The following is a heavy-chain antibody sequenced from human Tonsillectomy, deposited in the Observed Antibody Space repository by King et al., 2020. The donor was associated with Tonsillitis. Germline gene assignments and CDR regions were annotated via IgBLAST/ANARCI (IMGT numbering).Heavy chain of an antibody. V-gene: IGHV5-51*01. J-gene: IGHJ6*02. CDR2: IYPGDSDT. CDR1: GYSFTNYW. CDR3: AKFGYDSGSLGYGMDV. D-gene: IGHD5-12*01. Sequence: VQLVESGAEVKKPGESLKISCTGSGYSFTNYWIGWVRQMPGKGLEWMGIIYPGDSDTRYSQSFQGQVTISADKSTTTAYLQWSSLKASDTAMYYCAKFGYDSGSLGYGMDVWGQGTTVIVSS.